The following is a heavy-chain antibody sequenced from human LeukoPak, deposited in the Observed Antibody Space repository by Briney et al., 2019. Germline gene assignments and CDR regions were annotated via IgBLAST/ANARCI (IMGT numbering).Heavy chain of an antibody. CDR1: GGSFSGYY. J-gene: IGHJ4*02. D-gene: IGHD5-18*01. V-gene: IGHV4-34*01. Sequence: PSETLSLICAVYGGSFSGYYWSWIRQPPGKGLEWIGEINHSGSTNYNPSLKSRVTISVDTSKNQFSLKLSSVTAADTAVYYCARGGYSYGYGYWGQGTLVTVSS. CDR2: INHSGST. CDR3: ARGGYSYGYGY.